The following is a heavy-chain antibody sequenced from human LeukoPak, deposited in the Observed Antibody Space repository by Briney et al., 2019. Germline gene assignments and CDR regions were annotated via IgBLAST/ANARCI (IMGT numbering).Heavy chain of an antibody. Sequence: PSETLSLTCPVTGGSISNAYWSWIRQPPGKGLGGIAYINIIWETNYSPSLKSRATISIDTSRNQFSLILNSVTAADTAVYYCARFFQYSGSNCHYLDSWGQGTLVTVSS. V-gene: IGHV4-59*13. CDR2: INIIWET. D-gene: IGHD3-22*01. J-gene: IGHJ4*02. CDR3: ARFFQYSGSNCHYLDS. CDR1: GGSISNAY.